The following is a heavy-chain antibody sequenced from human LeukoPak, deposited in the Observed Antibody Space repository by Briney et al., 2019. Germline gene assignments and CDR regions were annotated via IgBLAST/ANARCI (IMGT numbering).Heavy chain of an antibody. Sequence: GASVKVSCKVSGYTLTELSMHWVRQAPGQGLEWMGGIIPIFGTANYAQKFQGRVTITADESTSTAYMELSSLRSEDTAVYYCARDDIVVVPAAIISAEYYYGMDVWGQGTTVTVSS. CDR2: IIPIFGTA. CDR1: GYTLTELS. V-gene: IGHV1-69*13. J-gene: IGHJ6*02. D-gene: IGHD2-2*02. CDR3: ARDDIVVVPAAIISAEYYYGMDV.